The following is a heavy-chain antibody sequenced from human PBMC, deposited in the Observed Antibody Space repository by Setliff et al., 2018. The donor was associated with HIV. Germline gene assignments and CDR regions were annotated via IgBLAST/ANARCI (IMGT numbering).Heavy chain of an antibody. Sequence: SETLSLTCNVSDDSFSTNYWSWVRQPPGKGLEWIGYIYASGSTNYNPSLKSRVTISIDTSKNQFSLRVTSVTAADTAVYFCARDRHSSGLGSYGPWGPGILVTVSS. V-gene: IGHV4-59*12. CDR2: IYASGST. CDR1: DDSFSTNY. D-gene: IGHD3-10*01. CDR3: ARDRHSSGLGSYGP. J-gene: IGHJ5*02.